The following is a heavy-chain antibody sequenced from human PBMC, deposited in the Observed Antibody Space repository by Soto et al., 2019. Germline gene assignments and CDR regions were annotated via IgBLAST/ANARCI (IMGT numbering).Heavy chain of an antibody. CDR2: IYPGDSDT. CDR1: GYSFNDYW. V-gene: IGHV5-51*01. Sequence: GESLKISCKGSGYSFNDYWIVWVRQMPGKGLEWVGIIYPGDSDTRYSPSFQGQVTISADKSISTAYLQWSSLKASDTAIYYCARRHASVDYFDYWGQGTLVTVSS. J-gene: IGHJ4*02. CDR3: ARRHASVDYFDY.